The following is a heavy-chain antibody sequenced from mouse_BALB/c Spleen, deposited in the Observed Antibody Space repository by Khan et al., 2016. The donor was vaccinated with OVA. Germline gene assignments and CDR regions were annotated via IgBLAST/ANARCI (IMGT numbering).Heavy chain of an antibody. J-gene: IGHJ2*01. V-gene: IGHV2-9*02. CDR1: GFSLTSYA. CDR2: IWAGGST. Sequence: QVQLKESGPGLVAPSQSLSITCTVTGFSLTSYAIHWIRQPPGKGLEWLGVIWAGGSTNYNSALMSRLNISKDNSKSQVFLKMNSLQTHDTAIYYCARNREPDYFDYWGQGTTLTVSS. CDR3: ARNREPDYFDY.